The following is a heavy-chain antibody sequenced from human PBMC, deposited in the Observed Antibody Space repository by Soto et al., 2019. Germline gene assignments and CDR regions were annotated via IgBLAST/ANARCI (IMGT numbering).Heavy chain of an antibody. CDR2: IYYSGST. Sequence: SETLSLTCTVSGGSISSSSYYWGWIRQPPGKGLEWIGSIYYSGSTYYNPSLKSRVTISVDTSKNQFSLKLSSVTAADTAVYYCASFGVVIISGWDYYYYGMDVWGQGTTVTVSS. J-gene: IGHJ6*02. V-gene: IGHV4-39*01. D-gene: IGHD3-3*01. CDR1: GGSISSSSYY. CDR3: ASFGVVIISGWDYYYYGMDV.